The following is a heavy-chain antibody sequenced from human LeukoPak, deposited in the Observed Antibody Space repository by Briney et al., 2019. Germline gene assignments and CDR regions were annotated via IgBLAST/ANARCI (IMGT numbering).Heavy chain of an antibody. CDR3: ARGRITMVRGVKPPFGY. D-gene: IGHD3-10*01. J-gene: IGHJ4*02. V-gene: IGHV1-8*01. CDR2: MNPNSGNT. Sequence: ASVKVSCKASGYTFTSYDINWVRQATGQGLEWMGWMNPNSGNTGYAQKFQGRVTMTRNTSISTAYMELSSLRSEDTAVYYCARGRITMVRGVKPPFGYWGQGTLVTVSS. CDR1: GYTFTSYD.